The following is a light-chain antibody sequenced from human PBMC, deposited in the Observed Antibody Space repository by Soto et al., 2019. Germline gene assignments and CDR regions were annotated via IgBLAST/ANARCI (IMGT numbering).Light chain of an antibody. V-gene: IGLV1-44*01. CDR3: AAWDDSLYAWV. J-gene: IGLJ3*02. CDR2: GND. CDR1: SSNIGTYA. Sequence: QSVTSHPRSACWTPGHRVTISCSGSSSNIGTYAVNWYQHFPGAAPKLLIGGNDQRPSGVPDRISGSKSGTSASLAISGLQSEDDPDYHCAAWDDSLYAWVFGGGTKVTVL.